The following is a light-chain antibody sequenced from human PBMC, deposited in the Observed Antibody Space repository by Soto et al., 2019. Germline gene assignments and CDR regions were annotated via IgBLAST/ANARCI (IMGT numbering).Light chain of an antibody. Sequence: QSALTQPPSASGSPGQSVTISCTGTSSDIGGYNYVSWYQQHPGKAPKFMIYEVSKRPSGVPDRFSGSKSGNTASLTVSGLQAEDEADYYCSSYAGSNTYVVFGGGTKLTVL. CDR1: SSDIGGYNY. J-gene: IGLJ2*01. V-gene: IGLV2-8*01. CDR3: SSYAGSNTYVV. CDR2: EVS.